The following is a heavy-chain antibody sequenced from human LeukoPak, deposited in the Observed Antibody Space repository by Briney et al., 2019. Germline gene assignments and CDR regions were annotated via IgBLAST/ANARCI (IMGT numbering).Heavy chain of an antibody. Sequence: PSQTLSLTCTVSGGSISSGSYYWGWIRQPPGKGLEWIGSIYYSGSTYYNPSLKSRVTISVDTSKNQFSLKLSSVTAADTAVYYCARDLKGLTGTTWFGTADYWGQGTLVTVSS. V-gene: IGHV4-39*07. CDR3: ARDLKGLTGTTWFGTADY. CDR1: GGSISSGSYY. CDR2: IYYSGST. J-gene: IGHJ4*02. D-gene: IGHD1-1*01.